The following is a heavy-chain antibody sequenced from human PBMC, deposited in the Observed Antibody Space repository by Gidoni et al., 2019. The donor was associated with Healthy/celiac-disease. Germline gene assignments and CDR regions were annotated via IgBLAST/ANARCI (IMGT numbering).Heavy chain of an antibody. J-gene: IGHJ4*02. V-gene: IGHV3-30*18. CDR3: AKDRIAAAGGYYFDY. D-gene: IGHD6-13*01. Sequence: QVQLVESGGGVVQPGRSLRLSCSASGFTFSSYGMPWVRQAPGKGLEWVTVISYNGSNKYYADSVKGRFTISRDNSKNTLYLQMNSLRAEDTAVYYCAKDRIAAAGGYYFDYWGQGTLVTVSS. CDR2: ISYNGSNK. CDR1: GFTFSSYG.